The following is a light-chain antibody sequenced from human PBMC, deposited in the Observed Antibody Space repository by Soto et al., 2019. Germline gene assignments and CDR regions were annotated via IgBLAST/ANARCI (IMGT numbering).Light chain of an antibody. Sequence: NQLTQSRSSLSASVGDRVTITCQASHDIRDDLNWYQQKPGKAPKLLIYDASSLESGVPSRFSGSGSGTEFTLTISSLQPDDFATYYCQQYNSYSYTFGQGTKVDIK. CDR3: QQYNSYSYT. CDR2: DAS. V-gene: IGKV1-13*02. J-gene: IGKJ2*01. CDR1: HDIRDD.